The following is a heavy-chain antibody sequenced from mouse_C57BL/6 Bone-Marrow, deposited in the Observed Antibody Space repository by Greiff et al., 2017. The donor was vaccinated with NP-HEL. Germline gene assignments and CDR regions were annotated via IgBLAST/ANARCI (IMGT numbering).Heavy chain of an antibody. D-gene: IGHD2-5*01. V-gene: IGHV5-4*03. CDR3: ARRYSNSWFAY. CDR1: GFTFSSYA. Sequence: EVKLQESGGGLVKPGGSLKLSCAASGFTFSSYAMSWVRQTPEKRLEWVATISDGGSYTYYPDNVKGRFTISRDNAKNNLYLQMSHLKSEDTAMYYCARRYSNSWFAYWGQGTLVTVSA. CDR2: ISDGGSYT. J-gene: IGHJ3*01.